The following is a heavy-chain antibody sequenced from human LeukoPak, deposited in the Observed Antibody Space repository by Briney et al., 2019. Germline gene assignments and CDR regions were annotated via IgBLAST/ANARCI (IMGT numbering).Heavy chain of an antibody. CDR2: INYSGST. J-gene: IGHJ3*01. CDR3: ARGGYTATVTL. Sequence: SETLSLTCAVSGGSISSSSYYWGWIRQPPGKGLEWIGSINYSGSTNYNPSLKSRVTISVDTSKNQFSLKLSSVTAADTAVYYCARGGYTATVTLWGQGTMVTVSS. CDR1: GGSISSSSYY. V-gene: IGHV4-39*07. D-gene: IGHD4-17*01.